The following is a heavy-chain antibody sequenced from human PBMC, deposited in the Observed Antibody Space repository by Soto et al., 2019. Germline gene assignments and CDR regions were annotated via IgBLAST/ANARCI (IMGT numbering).Heavy chain of an antibody. V-gene: IGHV4-4*09. CDR3: ARRIAAAGPNWFDP. D-gene: IGHD6-13*01. CDR2: TYPSGST. CDR1: GGSVSSYY. J-gene: IGHJ5*02. Sequence: PSETLSLTCTVSGGSVSSYYWSWIRQPPGQGLEWIGYTYPSGSTNYNPSLKSRVTISVDRSKNQFSLKLSSVTAADTAVYYCARRIAAAGPNWFDPWGQGTLVTVSS.